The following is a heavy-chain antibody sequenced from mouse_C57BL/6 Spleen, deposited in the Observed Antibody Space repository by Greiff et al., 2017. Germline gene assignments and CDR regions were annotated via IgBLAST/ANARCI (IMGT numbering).Heavy chain of an antibody. Sequence: EVKVVESGGGLVKPGGSLKLSCAASGFTFSSYAMSWVRQTPEKRLEWVATISDGGSYTYYPDNVKGRFTISRDNARNNLYLQMSHLKSEDTAMYDCTREPTQGAWFAYWGQGTLVTVSA. CDR2: ISDGGSYT. CDR3: TREPTQGAWFAY. V-gene: IGHV5-4*01. CDR1: GFTFSSYA. D-gene: IGHD2-10*01. J-gene: IGHJ3*01.